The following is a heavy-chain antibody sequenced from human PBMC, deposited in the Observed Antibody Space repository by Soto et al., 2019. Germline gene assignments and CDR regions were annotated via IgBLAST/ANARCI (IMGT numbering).Heavy chain of an antibody. J-gene: IGHJ4*02. Sequence: QVQLQESGPGLVKPSETLSLTCTVSGGSISSYYWSWIRQPPGKGLEWIGYIYYSGSTNYNPSLTSRVTISVDSSKNQSSLKLSSVTAADTAVYYCASLSYSSGWCDYWGQGTLVTVSS. CDR2: IYYSGST. CDR3: ASLSYSSGWCDY. V-gene: IGHV4-59*08. CDR1: GGSISSYY. D-gene: IGHD6-19*01.